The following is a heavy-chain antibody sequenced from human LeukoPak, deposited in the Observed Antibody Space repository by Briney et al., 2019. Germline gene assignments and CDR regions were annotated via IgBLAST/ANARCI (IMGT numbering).Heavy chain of an antibody. V-gene: IGHV3-7*01. Sequence: GGSLRLSCAASRFTLSTYWMSWVRQAPGKGLEWVAHIKQDGSQEYYVDSVKGRFTISRDSAKNSLYLQMNSLRAEDTAVYYCARGVPYDSWSGPHYSDYWGQGTLVTVSS. D-gene: IGHD3-3*01. J-gene: IGHJ4*02. CDR1: RFTLSTYW. CDR2: IKQDGSQE. CDR3: ARGVPYDSWSGPHYSDY.